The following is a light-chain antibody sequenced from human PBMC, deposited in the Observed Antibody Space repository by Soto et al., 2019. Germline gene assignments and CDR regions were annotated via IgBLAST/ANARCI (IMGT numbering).Light chain of an antibody. Sequence: EIVMTQSPATLSVSPGERATLSCRASQSVNSNYLAWYQQKPGQAPRLLIYGISKRATDIPDRFSGSGSGTEFTLTISSLQPEDFATYYCQPHGQWPITFGQGTRLAIK. J-gene: IGKJ5*01. CDR1: QSVNSN. V-gene: IGKV3D-15*01. CDR2: GIS. CDR3: QPHGQWPIT.